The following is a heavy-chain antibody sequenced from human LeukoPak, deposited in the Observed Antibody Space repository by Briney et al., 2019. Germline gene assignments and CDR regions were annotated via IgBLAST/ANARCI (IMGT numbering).Heavy chain of an antibody. D-gene: IGHD3-22*01. CDR2: IYYSGGSGST. V-gene: IGHV4-59*01. Sequence: PSETLSLTCTVSGGSINNYYWSWIRQSPGKELEWIGYIYYSGGSGSTNYNPSFKSRVTISVDMSKNQFSLKLNSVAAADTAAYYCARSSSGRTPPGYWGQGTLVTVSS. CDR3: ARSSSGRTPPGY. CDR1: GGSINNYY. J-gene: IGHJ4*02.